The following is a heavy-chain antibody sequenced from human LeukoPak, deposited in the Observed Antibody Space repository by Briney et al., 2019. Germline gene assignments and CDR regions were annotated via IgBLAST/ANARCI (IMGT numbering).Heavy chain of an antibody. CDR1: GFTFSDYY. D-gene: IGHD3-16*01. Sequence: GGSLILSCAASGFTFSDYYMSWMRQAPGKGLEWVAYISGSSSYIRYADSVKGRFTISRDNAKNSLYLQMNSLRAEDTAVYYCTRLGGANDFDFWGQGILVTVSS. V-gene: IGHV3-11*06. J-gene: IGHJ4*02. CDR2: ISGSSSYI. CDR3: TRLGGANDFDF.